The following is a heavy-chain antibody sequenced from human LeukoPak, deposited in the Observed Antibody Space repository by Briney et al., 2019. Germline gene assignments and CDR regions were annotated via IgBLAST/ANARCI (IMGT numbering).Heavy chain of an antibody. J-gene: IGHJ4*02. CDR2: IYTSGST. D-gene: IGHD6-19*01. Sequence: TSETLSLTCTVSGGSISSYYWSWIRQPAGKGLEWIGRIYTSGSTNYNPSLKSRVTMSVDTSKNQFSLKLSSVTAADTAVYYCXXXRVSGWVDYWGQGTLVTVSS. CDR1: GGSISSYY. V-gene: IGHV4-4*07. CDR3: XXXRVSGWVDY.